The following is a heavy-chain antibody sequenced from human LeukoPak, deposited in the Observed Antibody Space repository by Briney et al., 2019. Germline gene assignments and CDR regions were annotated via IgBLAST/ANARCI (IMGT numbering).Heavy chain of an antibody. Sequence: SETLSLTCTVSGGSINNYFWGWIRQPPGKGLEWIGYISNSGRTIYNPSLRSRVTMSVDTSKNQFSLKLRSVTAADTAVFFCARRARYSSTWYDGFDIWGQGTMVTVSS. J-gene: IGHJ3*02. V-gene: IGHV4-4*09. CDR1: GGSINNYF. CDR2: ISNSGRT. CDR3: ARRARYSSTWYDGFDI. D-gene: IGHD6-13*01.